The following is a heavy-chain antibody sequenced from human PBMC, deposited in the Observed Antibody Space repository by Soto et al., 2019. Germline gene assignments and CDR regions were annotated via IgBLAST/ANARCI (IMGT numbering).Heavy chain of an antibody. J-gene: IGHJ4*02. D-gene: IGHD6-13*01. CDR1: GGSIGSSSYY. Sequence: SETLSLTCTVSGGSIGSSSYYWGWIRQSPGKGLEWIGNIYYSGNTFYNPSLQSRVAISVDTSKNQFYLHLRSVTAADTAIFYCASIAAPGTTHFDFWGQGTLVTVSS. V-gene: IGHV4-39*01. CDR3: ASIAAPGTTHFDF. CDR2: IYYSGNT.